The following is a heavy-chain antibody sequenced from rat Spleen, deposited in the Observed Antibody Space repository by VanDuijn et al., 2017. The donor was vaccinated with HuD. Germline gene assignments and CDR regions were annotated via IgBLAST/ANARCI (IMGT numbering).Heavy chain of an antibody. CDR1: SYSITSYSR. J-gene: IGHJ1*01. CDR3: ARSLSYAHYFWYFDF. CDR2: IDNAGST. D-gene: IGHD1-12*01. Sequence: EVQLQESGPGLVKPSQSLSLTCSVTSYSITSYSRWNWIRSFPGNKLEWMAYIDNAGSTNYNPSLKSRLSITRYTSKNQFFLQVKSVSTEDTAAYYCARSLSYAHYFWYFDFWGPGTMVTVSS. V-gene: IGHV3-3*01.